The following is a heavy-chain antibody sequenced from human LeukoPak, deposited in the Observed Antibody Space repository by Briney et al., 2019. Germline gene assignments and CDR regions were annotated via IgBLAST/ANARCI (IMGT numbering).Heavy chain of an antibody. Sequence: PGGSLRLSCAASGFSFSKYWMHWVRQTPGEGLVWVARIKADGTYTSYADSVKGRFTISRDNARNTVFLQMNSLRAEDTAVYYCARDFDMGITPGDDFDFWGQGTLVTVSS. V-gene: IGHV3-74*01. J-gene: IGHJ4*02. D-gene: IGHD3-9*01. CDR2: IKADGTYT. CDR3: ARDFDMGITPGDDFDF. CDR1: GFSFSKYW.